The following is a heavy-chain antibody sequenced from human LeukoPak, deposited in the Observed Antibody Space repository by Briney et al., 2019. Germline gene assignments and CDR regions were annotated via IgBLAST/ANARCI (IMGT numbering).Heavy chain of an antibody. CDR3: ARHDYYDSSGYPYDAFDI. V-gene: IGHV4-39*01. J-gene: IGHJ3*02. CDR1: GGSFSGYY. CDR2: IYYSGST. Sequence: SETLSLTCAVYGGSFSGYYWGWIRQPPGKGLEWIGSIYYSGSTYYNPSLKSRVTISVDTSKNQFSLKLSSVTAADTAVYYCARHDYYDSSGYPYDAFDIWGQGSMVTVSS. D-gene: IGHD3-22*01.